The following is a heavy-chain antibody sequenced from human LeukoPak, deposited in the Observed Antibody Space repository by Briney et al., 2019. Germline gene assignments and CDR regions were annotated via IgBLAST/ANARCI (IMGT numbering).Heavy chain of an antibody. J-gene: IGHJ6*02. V-gene: IGHV3-7*01. CDR3: AKEWERLGWYQLLRTSHSYYYGMDV. D-gene: IGHD2-2*01. CDR2: IKQDGSEK. Sequence: GGSLRLSCAASGFTFSSYWMSWVRQAPGKGLEWVANIKQDGSEKYYVDSVKGRFTISRDNAKNSLYLQMNSLRAEDTAVYYCAKEWERLGWYQLLRTSHSYYYGMDVWGQGTTVTVSS. CDR1: GFTFSSYW.